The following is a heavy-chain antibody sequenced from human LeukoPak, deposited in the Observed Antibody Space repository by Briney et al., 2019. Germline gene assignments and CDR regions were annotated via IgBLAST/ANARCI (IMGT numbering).Heavy chain of an antibody. D-gene: IGHD3-3*01. V-gene: IGHV1-8*01. CDR3: AKVGDYDFWSGYYYFDY. CDR2: MNPNSGNT. CDR1: GYTFTSYD. Sequence: ASVKVSCKASGYTFTSYDINWVRQATGQGLEWMGWMNPNSGNTGYAQKFQGRVTMTRNTSISTAYMELSSLRSEDTAVYYCAKVGDYDFWSGYYYFDYWGQGALVTVSS. J-gene: IGHJ4*02.